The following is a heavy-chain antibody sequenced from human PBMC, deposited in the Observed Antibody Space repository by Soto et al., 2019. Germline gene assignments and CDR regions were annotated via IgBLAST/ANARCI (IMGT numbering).Heavy chain of an antibody. Sequence: QITXKESGXTLVKPTQTLTLTCTFSGFSLSTTGKSVAWIRQPPGKALEWLSVIYWDDDKRYSPSLNTRLTIAKDTSKNQVVLKLTNMDPSDTGTYYCAHSRGDGDYFPYWGQGTLVSVSS. D-gene: IGHD3-16*01. J-gene: IGHJ4*02. CDR2: IYWDDDK. CDR1: GFSLSTTGKS. V-gene: IGHV2-5*02. CDR3: AHSRGDGDYFPY.